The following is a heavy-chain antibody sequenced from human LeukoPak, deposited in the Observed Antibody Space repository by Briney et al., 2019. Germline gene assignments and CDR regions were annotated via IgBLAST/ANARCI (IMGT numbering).Heavy chain of an antibody. Sequence: GGSLRLSCAASGFTFSDYYMSWIRQAPGKGLEWVSYISSSGSTIYYADSVKGRFTISRDNSKNTLYLQMNSLRAEDTAVYYCAKDLRALAAAGMIHAFDYWGQGTLVTVSS. J-gene: IGHJ4*02. D-gene: IGHD6-13*01. CDR2: ISSSGSTI. CDR3: AKDLRALAAAGMIHAFDY. V-gene: IGHV3-11*04. CDR1: GFTFSDYY.